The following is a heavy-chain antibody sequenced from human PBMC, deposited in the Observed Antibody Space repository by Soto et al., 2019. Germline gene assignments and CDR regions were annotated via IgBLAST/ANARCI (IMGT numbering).Heavy chain of an antibody. J-gene: IGHJ5*02. V-gene: IGHV4-61*01. D-gene: IGHD2-21*01. CDR2: VYYTGTT. CDR3: GRMRCGEGPYWFDP. Sequence: QVQLQESGPGLVKPSETLSLTCTVSGGFVSSASYFWSWIRQPPGKEMEFIAYVYYTGTTKYSPSLKSRAFISLDTSKNQFSLNLSSVPTADTAIYYCGRMRCGEGPYWFDPWGQGILVTVS. CDR1: GGFVSSASYF.